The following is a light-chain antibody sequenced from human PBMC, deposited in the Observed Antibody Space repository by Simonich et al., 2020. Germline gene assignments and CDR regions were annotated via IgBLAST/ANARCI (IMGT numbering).Light chain of an antibody. Sequence: DIVMTQTPLSLSVTPGQPASISCKSSQSLLHSDVKTYLYWYLQKPGQSPQLLIYDISNRFSGVPDRFSGSGSGTDFTLKISRVEAEDVGVYYCMQSIQLPLYTFGQGTKLEIK. V-gene: IGKV2D-29*02. CDR1: QSLLHSDVKTY. J-gene: IGKJ2*01. CDR2: DIS. CDR3: MQSIQLPLYT.